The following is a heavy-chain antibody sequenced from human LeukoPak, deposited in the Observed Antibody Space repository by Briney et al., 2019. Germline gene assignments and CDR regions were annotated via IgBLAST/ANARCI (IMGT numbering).Heavy chain of an antibody. D-gene: IGHD3-9*01. CDR1: GFTFSDYY. Sequence: GGSLRLSCAASGFTFSDYYMSWIRQPPGKGLEWVSYISSSGDTTYYADSVRGRFTISRDNAKNSLSLQMSSLGAEDTAVYYCARDLTNYYGMDVWGQGTTVTVSS. CDR2: ISSSGDTT. J-gene: IGHJ6*02. CDR3: ARDLTNYYGMDV. V-gene: IGHV3-11*01.